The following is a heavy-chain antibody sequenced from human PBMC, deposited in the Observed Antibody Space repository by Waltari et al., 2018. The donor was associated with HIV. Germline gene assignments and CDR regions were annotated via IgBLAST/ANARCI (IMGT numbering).Heavy chain of an antibody. J-gene: IGHJ3*02. CDR1: RFTLHDSH. CDR2: ISFDGNNR. Sequence: QVRVGESGGGAGHPGSSPRLLCAPSRFTLHDSHILLVTQAPGKGLEWVAVISFDGNNRYYGDSTKGRFLVSKDTTKKTVYLQMNRLRVEDTAVYYCARGAWEVTTVTTGGSLEIWGQGTPVTVSS. CDR3: ARGAWEVTTVTTGGSLEI. V-gene: IGHV3-33*08. D-gene: IGHD4-17*01.